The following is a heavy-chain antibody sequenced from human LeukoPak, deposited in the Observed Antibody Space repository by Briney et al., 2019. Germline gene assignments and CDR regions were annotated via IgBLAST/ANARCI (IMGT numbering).Heavy chain of an antibody. J-gene: IGHJ4*02. Sequence: GSLRLSCAASGFTFSSYSMNWVRQAPGKGLEWVSSISSSSSYIYYADSVKGRFTISRDNAKNSLYLQMNSLRAEDTAVYYCAREDSSGYSLLGYWGQGTLVTVSS. D-gene: IGHD3-22*01. CDR2: ISSSSSYI. CDR1: GFTFSSYS. V-gene: IGHV3-21*01. CDR3: AREDSSGYSLLGY.